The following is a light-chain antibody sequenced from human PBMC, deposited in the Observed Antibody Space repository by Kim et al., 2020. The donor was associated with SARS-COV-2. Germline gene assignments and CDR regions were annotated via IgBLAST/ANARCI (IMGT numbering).Light chain of an antibody. J-gene: IGLJ2*01. V-gene: IGLV1-51*01. CDR2: DNK. CDR3: GTWDGSLSAVV. CDR1: DSNIGNNF. Sequence: QSVLTQPPSVSAAPGQRVTISCSGSDSNIGNNFVSWYQHFPGTAPKLLIYDNKKRPSGIPDRFFGFKSGTTATLGITGLQTGDEAEYFCGTWDGSLSAVVFGGGTQLTVL.